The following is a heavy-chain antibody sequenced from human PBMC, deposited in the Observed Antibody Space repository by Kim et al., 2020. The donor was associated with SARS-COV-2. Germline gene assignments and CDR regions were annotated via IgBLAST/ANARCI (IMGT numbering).Heavy chain of an antibody. CDR1: GFTFSSYA. D-gene: IGHD5-12*01. V-gene: IGHV3-23*01. J-gene: IGHJ4*02. CDR3: AKSGQLDN. CDR2: ITDSGGST. Sequence: GGSLRLSCAASGFTFSSYAMSWVRQAPGKGLEWVSSITDSGGSTSYAASVKGRFTISRDNSKNTLYLQMNSLRAEDMALYYCAKSGQLDNWGQGTLVTVSS.